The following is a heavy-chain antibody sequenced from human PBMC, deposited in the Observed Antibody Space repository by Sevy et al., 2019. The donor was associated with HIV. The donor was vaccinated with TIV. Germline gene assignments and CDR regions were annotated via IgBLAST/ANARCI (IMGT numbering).Heavy chain of an antibody. J-gene: IGHJ4*02. CDR2: ISGSGGST. CDR3: AKGGDFWSGYYSYYFDY. D-gene: IGHD3-3*01. CDR1: GFTFSSYA. V-gene: IGHV3-23*01. Sequence: GGSLRLSCAASGFTFSSYAMSWVRQAPGKGLEWVSAISGSGGSTSYADSVKGRFTISRDNSKNTLYLQMNSLRAEDTAVYYCAKGGDFWSGYYSYYFDYWGQGTLVTVSS.